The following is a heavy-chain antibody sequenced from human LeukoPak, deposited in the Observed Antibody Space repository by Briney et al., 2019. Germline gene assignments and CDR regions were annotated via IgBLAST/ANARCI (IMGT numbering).Heavy chain of an antibody. D-gene: IGHD6-13*01. V-gene: IGHV3-20*04. CDR2: INWNSGTI. J-gene: IGHJ5*02. CDR3: ARDRAGYSSSWYVGWFDP. Sequence: GGSLRLSCAASGFNFDDYAMSWVRQVPGKGLEWVSGINWNSGTIGYADSVKGRFTISRDNAKNSLYLQMNSLRAEDTAVYYCARDRAGYSSSWYVGWFDPWGQGTLVTVSS. CDR1: GFNFDDYA.